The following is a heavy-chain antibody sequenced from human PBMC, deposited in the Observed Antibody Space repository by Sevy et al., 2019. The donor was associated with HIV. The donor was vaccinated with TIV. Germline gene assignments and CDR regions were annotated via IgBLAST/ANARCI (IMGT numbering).Heavy chain of an antibody. CDR1: GFTFSSYA. CDR2: ISGSGAST. D-gene: IGHD3-22*01. J-gene: IGHJ4*02. V-gene: IGHV3-23*01. Sequence: GGSLRLSCAASGFTFSSYAMSWVRQAPGKGLEWVSAISGSGASTYYADTVKGRFTISRDNSKNTRYLQMNRLRAEDTAVYYCAKEAPGYNYDSSGSFDHWGQGTLVTVSS. CDR3: AKEAPGYNYDSSGSFDH.